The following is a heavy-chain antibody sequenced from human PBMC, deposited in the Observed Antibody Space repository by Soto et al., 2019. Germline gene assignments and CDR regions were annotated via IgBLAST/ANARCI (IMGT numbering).Heavy chain of an antibody. CDR2: FSGSGDTT. J-gene: IGHJ6*02. D-gene: IGHD2-15*01. CDR3: AKATQFFCYYAMDV. V-gene: IGHV3-23*01. CDR1: GFTFSSYG. Sequence: GGSLRLSCAASGFTFSSYGMNWVRQAQGKGLEWVSAFSGSGDTTYYADSVRGRFSISRDTSKNTLYLQMSSLRGGATAVSYCAKATQFFCYYAMDVWGQGTTGTVS.